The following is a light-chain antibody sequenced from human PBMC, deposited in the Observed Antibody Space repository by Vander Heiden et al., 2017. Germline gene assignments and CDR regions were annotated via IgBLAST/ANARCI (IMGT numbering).Light chain of an antibody. CDR2: AAS. Sequence: IQLTQSPSYLSASVGDRATITCRASQGISSYLAWYQQKPGKAPKLLIYAASTLQSGVPSRFSGSGSGTDFTRTISSLQPEDFATYYCQQLNSYPLTFGGGTKVEIK. CDR3: QQLNSYPLT. CDR1: QGISSY. V-gene: IGKV1-9*01. J-gene: IGKJ4*01.